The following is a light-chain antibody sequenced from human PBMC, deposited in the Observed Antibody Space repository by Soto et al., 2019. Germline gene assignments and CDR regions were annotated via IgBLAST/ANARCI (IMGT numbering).Light chain of an antibody. CDR1: SSDVGGYDF. Sequence: QSVLTQPASVSGSLGQSITISCTGTSSDVGGYDFVSWYQQLPGKAPKLMIHEVSYRPSGVSNRFSGSKSGNTASLTISGLQAEDEADYYCRSYAGTYVFGTGTKVTVL. CDR2: EVS. J-gene: IGLJ1*01. CDR3: RSYAGTYV. V-gene: IGLV2-14*01.